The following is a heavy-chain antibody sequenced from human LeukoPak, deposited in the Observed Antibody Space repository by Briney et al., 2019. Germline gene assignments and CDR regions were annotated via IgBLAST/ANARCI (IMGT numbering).Heavy chain of an antibody. CDR1: GFTFSSYS. Sequence: GSLRLSCAASGFTFSSYSMNWARQAPGKGLEWVSYISSSSSTIYYADSVKGRFTISRDNAKNSLYLQMNSLRAEDTAVYYCARGGHGYDFYWGQGTLVTVSS. D-gene: IGHD5-12*01. V-gene: IGHV3-48*04. CDR2: ISSSSSTI. CDR3: ARGGHGYDFY. J-gene: IGHJ4*02.